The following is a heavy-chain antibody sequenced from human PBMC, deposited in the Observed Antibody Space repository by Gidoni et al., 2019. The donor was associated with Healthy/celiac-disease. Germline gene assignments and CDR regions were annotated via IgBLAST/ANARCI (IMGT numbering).Heavy chain of an antibody. CDR3: ARGRLLWFGELFGY. CDR1: GYTFTSYD. V-gene: IGHV1-8*01. Sequence: QVQLVQSGAEVKKPGASVKVSCKASGYTFTSYDINWVRQATGQGLEWMGWMNPNRGNTGYAQKFQGRVTMTRNTSISTAYMELSSLRSEDTAVYYCARGRLLWFGELFGYWGQGTLVTVSS. J-gene: IGHJ4*02. D-gene: IGHD3-10*01. CDR2: MNPNRGNT.